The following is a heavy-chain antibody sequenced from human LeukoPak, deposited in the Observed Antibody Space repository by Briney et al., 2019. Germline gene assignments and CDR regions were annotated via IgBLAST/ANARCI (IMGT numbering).Heavy chain of an antibody. CDR1: GGSISSSSYY. D-gene: IGHD3-3*01. CDR3: ASARVYDFWSGYWSGMDV. CDR2: IYYSGST. V-gene: IGHV4-39*01. Sequence: TSETLSLTCTVSGGSISSSSYYWGWIRQPPGKGLEWIGSIYYSGSTYYNPSLKSRVTISVDASKNQFSLKLSSVTAADTAVYYCASARVYDFWSGYWSGMDVWGQGTTVTVSS. J-gene: IGHJ6*02.